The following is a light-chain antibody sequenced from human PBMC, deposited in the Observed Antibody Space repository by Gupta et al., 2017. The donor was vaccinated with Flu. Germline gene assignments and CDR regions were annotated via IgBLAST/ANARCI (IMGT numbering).Light chain of an antibody. CDR1: PGISNY. CDR2: AAS. Sequence: DIQMTQSPSSLSASLGDRVTITCRASPGISNYLAWYQQKPGKDPKLLIYAASTMQSGVPSRFSGSGSGTDFTLTISSLQPEDVATYYCQKYDSAPWTFGQGTKVEIK. CDR3: QKYDSAPWT. V-gene: IGKV1-27*01. J-gene: IGKJ1*01.